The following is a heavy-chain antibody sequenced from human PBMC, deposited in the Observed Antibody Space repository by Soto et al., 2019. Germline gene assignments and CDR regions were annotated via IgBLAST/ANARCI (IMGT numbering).Heavy chain of an antibody. J-gene: IGHJ3*02. V-gene: IGHV2-5*02. Sequence: QITLKESGPTLVKPTQTLTLTCTFSGFSLRTSRVGVGWIRQPPGKALEWLALIYWDDDKRYSPSLKSRLTITRDTSKNQVVLTMTNMDPVDTATFYCAHWGGDNSVDAFDIWGQGTMVTVSS. CDR2: IYWDDDK. CDR3: AHWGGDNSVDAFDI. CDR1: GFSLRTSRVG. D-gene: IGHD1-20*01.